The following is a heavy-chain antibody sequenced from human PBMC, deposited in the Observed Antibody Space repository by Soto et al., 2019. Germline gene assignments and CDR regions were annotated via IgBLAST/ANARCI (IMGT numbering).Heavy chain of an antibody. J-gene: IGHJ6*02. CDR3: AKEQQLVLDYYYGMDV. V-gene: IGHV3-30*18. CDR1: GFTFSSYG. CDR2: ISYDGSNK. D-gene: IGHD6-13*01. Sequence: GGSLRLSCAASGFTFSSYGMHWVRQAPGKGLEWVAVISYDGSNKYYADSVKGRFTISRDNSKNTLYLQMNSLRAEDTAVYYCAKEQQLVLDYYYGMDVWGQGTTVTVSS.